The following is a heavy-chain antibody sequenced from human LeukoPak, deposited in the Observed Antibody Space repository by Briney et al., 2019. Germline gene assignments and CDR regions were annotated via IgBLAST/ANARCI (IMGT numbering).Heavy chain of an antibody. CDR2: ISGSGGST. J-gene: IGHJ4*02. CDR1: GFTFSNYA. Sequence: GGSLRLSCAASGFTFSNYAMTWVRQAPGKGLEWVSGISGSGGSTYYADSVKGRFTISRDNAKNTLYLQMNSLRAEDTAVYYCARGDYDFWSGYPIDYWGQGTLVTVSS. D-gene: IGHD3-3*01. CDR3: ARGDYDFWSGYPIDY. V-gene: IGHV3-23*01.